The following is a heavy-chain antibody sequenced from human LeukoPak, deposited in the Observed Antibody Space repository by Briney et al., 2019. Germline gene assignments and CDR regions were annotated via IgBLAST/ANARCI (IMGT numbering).Heavy chain of an antibody. J-gene: IGHJ4*02. CDR2: ISWNSGSI. CDR1: GFTFDDYA. CDR3: AKGYCSSISCLVDY. V-gene: IGHV3-9*01. D-gene: IGHD2-2*01. Sequence: PGRSLRLSCAASGFTFDDYAMHWVRQAPGKGLEWVSGISWNSGSIGHADSVKGRFTISRDNAKNSLYLQMNSLRAEDTALYYCAKGYCSSISCLVDYWGQGTLVTVSS.